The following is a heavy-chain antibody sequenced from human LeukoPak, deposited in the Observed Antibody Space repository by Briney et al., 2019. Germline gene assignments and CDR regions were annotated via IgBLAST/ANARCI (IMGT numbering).Heavy chain of an antibody. D-gene: IGHD1-26*01. Sequence: PGGSLRLSCAASGFTFSDHYMDWARQAPGKGLEWVGRTRNKANSYTTEYAASVKGRFTISRDYSKNSLYLQMNSLKTEDTAVYYCARASMRGSLYYFDYSGQGTLVTVSS. J-gene: IGHJ4*02. CDR2: TRNKANSYTT. V-gene: IGHV3-72*01. CDR1: GFTFSDHY. CDR3: ARASMRGSLYYFDY.